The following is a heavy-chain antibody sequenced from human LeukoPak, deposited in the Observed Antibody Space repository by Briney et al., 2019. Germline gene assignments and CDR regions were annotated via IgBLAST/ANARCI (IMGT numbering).Heavy chain of an antibody. CDR1: GFNVIGFY. J-gene: IGHJ6*02. D-gene: IGHD2-15*01. CDR3: AKEVRYCSGGSCYFYYGMDV. Sequence: GGSLRLSCAASGFNVIGFYMSWVRQAPGKGLEWVSLIYAGDNIYYTDSVKGRFTISRDNSKNTLYLQMNSLRAEDTAVYYCAKEVRYCSGGSCYFYYGMDVWGQGTTVTVSS. CDR2: IYAGDNI. V-gene: IGHV3-53*05.